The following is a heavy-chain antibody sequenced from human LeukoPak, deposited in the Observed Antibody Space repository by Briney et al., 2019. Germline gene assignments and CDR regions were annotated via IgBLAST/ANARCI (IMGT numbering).Heavy chain of an antibody. D-gene: IGHD4-23*01. CDR1: GYTFTSYG. J-gene: IGHJ4*02. V-gene: IGHV1-18*01. Sequence: ASVKVSCKASGYTFTSYGISWVRRAPGQGHEWMGWISAYNGNTNYAQKLQGRVTMATDTSTSTAYMELRSLRSDDTAVYYCARRDDYGGNGVEGFDYWGQGTLVTVSS. CDR2: ISAYNGNT. CDR3: ARRDDYGGNGVEGFDY.